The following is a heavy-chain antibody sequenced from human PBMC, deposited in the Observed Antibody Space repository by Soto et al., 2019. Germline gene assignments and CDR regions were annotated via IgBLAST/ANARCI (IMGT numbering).Heavy chain of an antibody. CDR3: ASEANGAFDI. Sequence: QVQLQQWGAGLLKPSETLSLTCAVYGGSFSGYYWSWIRQPPGKGLEWIGEINHSGSTNYNPSVKCGVTISVVTSKNQFSLKLSSVTAADTAVYYCASEANGAFDIWGQGTMVTVSS. CDR2: INHSGST. V-gene: IGHV4-34*01. CDR1: GGSFSGYY. J-gene: IGHJ3*02.